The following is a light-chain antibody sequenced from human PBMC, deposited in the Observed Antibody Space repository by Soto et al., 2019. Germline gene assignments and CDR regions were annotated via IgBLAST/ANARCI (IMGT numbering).Light chain of an antibody. Sequence: QSDLTQPPSASGSPGQSVTISCTGTSSDIGAYNYVSWYQQHPGKAPKLMIHEVSKRPSGVPDRFSGSKSGNTASLTVSGLQAEDEADYYCSSYEGSNDRWVFGGGTKLTVL. CDR1: SSDIGAYNY. J-gene: IGLJ3*02. CDR2: EVS. V-gene: IGLV2-8*01. CDR3: SSYEGSNDRWV.